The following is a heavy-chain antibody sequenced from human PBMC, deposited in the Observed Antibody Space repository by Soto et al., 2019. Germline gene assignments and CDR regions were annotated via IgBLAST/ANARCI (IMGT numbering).Heavy chain of an antibody. D-gene: IGHD6-19*01. Sequence: QVQLQEAGPGLVKASETLSLTCTVSNGSITGYYWSWIRQPPGKGLEWIGYVYYTGCTTYNPSLKSRVTMSVDSSKNQFSLRLSSVTAADTAMYYCARSVPPRWLQFGYWGQGSLVTVSS. CDR2: VYYTGCT. CDR1: NGSITGYY. J-gene: IGHJ4*02. V-gene: IGHV4-59*01. CDR3: ARSVPPRWLQFGY.